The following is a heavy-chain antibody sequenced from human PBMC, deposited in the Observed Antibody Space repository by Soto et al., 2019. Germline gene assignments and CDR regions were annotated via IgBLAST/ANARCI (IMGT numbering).Heavy chain of an antibody. J-gene: IGHJ6*03. D-gene: IGHD3-16*01. CDR2: IYYSGST. CDR3: ARGPYYDLIWNYYYMDV. V-gene: IGHV4-59*08. CDR1: GGSISGHY. Sequence: QVQLQESGPGLVKPSETLSLSCNVSGGSISGHYWRWVRQTPGKGLEWIGYIYYSGSTNYNPSLKGRVTISVHTSKNHFSLRLTSVTAADTAVYYCARGPYYDLIWNYYYMDVWGKGTTVTVS.